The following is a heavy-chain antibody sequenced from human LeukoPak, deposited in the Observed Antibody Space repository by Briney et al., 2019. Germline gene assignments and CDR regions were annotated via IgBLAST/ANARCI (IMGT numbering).Heavy chain of an antibody. CDR1: GFIYSNFG. D-gene: IGHD2-21*02. J-gene: IGHJ5*02. CDR2: ISSSNTSI. CDR3: ARRFDCWSGIYKVQWFDL. Sequence: GGSLRLYYAASGFIYSNFGTYWVRQAPGKGLEWVSSISSSNTSIFYADSVKGRFTTTRDKGKIYLYLQMSSSKAEDRAVYYCARRFDCWSGIYKVQWFDLWG. V-gene: IGHV3-21*01.